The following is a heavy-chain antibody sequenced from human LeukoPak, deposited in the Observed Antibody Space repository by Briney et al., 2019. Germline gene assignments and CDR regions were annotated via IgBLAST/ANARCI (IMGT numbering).Heavy chain of an antibody. D-gene: IGHD2-15*01. J-gene: IGHJ5*02. Sequence: SQTLSLTCTVSGGSISSGGYYWSWIRQHPGKGLEWIGYIYYSGSTHYNPSLKSRVTISVDTSKNQFSLKLSSVTAADTAVYYCARGHNVVVVAATPEWFDPWGQGTLVTVSS. CDR2: IYYSGST. CDR1: GGSISSGGYY. V-gene: IGHV4-31*03. CDR3: ARGHNVVVVAATPEWFDP.